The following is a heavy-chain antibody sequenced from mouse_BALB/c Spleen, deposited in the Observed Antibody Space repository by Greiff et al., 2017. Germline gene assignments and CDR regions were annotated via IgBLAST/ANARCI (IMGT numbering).Heavy chain of an antibody. CDR2: SRNKANDYTT. CDR3: ARDADYGSSYGDYAMDY. CDR1: GFTFSDFY. D-gene: IGHD1-1*01. Sequence: EVKLVESGGGLVQPGGSLRLSCATSGFTFSDFYMEWVRQPPGKRLEWIAASRNKANDYTTEYSASVKGRFIVSRDTSQSILYLQMNALRAEDTAIYYCARDADYGSSYGDYAMDYWGQGTSVTVSS. V-gene: IGHV7-1*02. J-gene: IGHJ4*01.